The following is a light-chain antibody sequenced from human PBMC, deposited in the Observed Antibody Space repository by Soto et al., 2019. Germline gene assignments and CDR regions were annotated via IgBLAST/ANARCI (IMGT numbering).Light chain of an antibody. CDR1: SSDVGGYNL. J-gene: IGLJ1*01. V-gene: IGLV2-23*01. Sequence: QSVLTHPASVSMSPGQSITISCTGTSSDVGGYNLVSWYQQHPGKAPKLIIFGNTERPSGVSHRFSGSKSGNTASLTISGVQVEDEADYHCCSYATSSFVFGTGTKVTVL. CDR3: CSYATSSFV. CDR2: GNT.